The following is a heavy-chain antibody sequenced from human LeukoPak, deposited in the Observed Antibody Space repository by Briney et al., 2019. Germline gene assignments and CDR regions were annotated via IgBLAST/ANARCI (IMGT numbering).Heavy chain of an antibody. CDR3: ARGSSSWTRESGFDP. D-gene: IGHD6-13*01. Sequence: GGSLRLSCAASGFTFSRYSMTWVRQAPGKGLEWVSYISSSGSTIYYADSVKGRFTISRDNAKNSLYLQMNSLRAEDTAVYYCARGSSSWTRESGFDPWGQGTLVTVSS. V-gene: IGHV3-48*04. CDR2: ISSSGSTI. CDR1: GFTFSRYS. J-gene: IGHJ5*02.